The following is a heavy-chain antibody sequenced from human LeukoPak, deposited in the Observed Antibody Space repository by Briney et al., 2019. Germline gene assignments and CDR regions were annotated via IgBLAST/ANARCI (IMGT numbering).Heavy chain of an antibody. V-gene: IGHV4-39*01. D-gene: IGHD3-10*01. J-gene: IGHJ5*02. CDR1: GVSISSTSYC. CDR3: AQSLGASTWFGNWFDP. CDR2: IYYSGRT. Sequence: SETLSLTCTVSGVSISSTSYCWGWIRQPPGKGLEWIGSIYYSGRTYYNPSLKSRLTISVDTPKNQFSLKLSSVTAADTAVYYCAQSLGASTWFGNWFDPWGREPWSPSPQ.